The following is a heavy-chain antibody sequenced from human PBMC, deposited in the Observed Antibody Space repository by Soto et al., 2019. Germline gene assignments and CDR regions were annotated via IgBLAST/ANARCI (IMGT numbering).Heavy chain of an antibody. V-gene: IGHV1-18*01. J-gene: IGHJ4*02. D-gene: IGHD5-18*01. CDR3: ASDVGYGRSDG. CDR1: GYTFTSYG. CDR2: INAYNGNT. Sequence: QVQLVQSGGEVKKPGASVKVSCKASGYTFTSYGISWVRQAPGQGLEWMGWINAYNGNTNYAPKVQGRVTMTTDTATSTAYMELRSLRSDDTAVYYCASDVGYGRSDGWGQGPLVTVSS.